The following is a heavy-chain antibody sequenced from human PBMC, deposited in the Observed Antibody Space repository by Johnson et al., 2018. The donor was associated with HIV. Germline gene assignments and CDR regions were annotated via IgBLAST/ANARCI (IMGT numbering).Heavy chain of an antibody. J-gene: IGHJ3*02. Sequence: QVQLVESGGGVVQPGRSLRLSCAASGFTFSSYGMHWVRQAPGKGLEWVAFIRYDGSNKYYADSVKGRFTISRDNSKNTLYLQMNSLRAEDTAVYYCARDGEWELEDAFDIWGQGTMVTVSS. CDR2: IRYDGSNK. V-gene: IGHV3-30*02. D-gene: IGHD1-26*01. CDR1: GFTFSSYG. CDR3: ARDGEWELEDAFDI.